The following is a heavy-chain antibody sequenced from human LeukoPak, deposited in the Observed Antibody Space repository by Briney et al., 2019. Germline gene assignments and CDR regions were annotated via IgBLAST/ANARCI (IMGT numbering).Heavy chain of an antibody. CDR1: GFTFSSYW. CDR3: ARYEVWGSSHFDY. Sequence: PGGSLRLSCAASGFTFSSYWMSWVRQAPGKGLGWVANIKQDGSEKYYVDSVKGRFTISRDNAKNSLYLQMNSLRAEDTAVYHCARYEVWGSSHFDYWGQGTLVTVSS. D-gene: IGHD3-16*01. J-gene: IGHJ4*02. CDR2: IKQDGSEK. V-gene: IGHV3-7*05.